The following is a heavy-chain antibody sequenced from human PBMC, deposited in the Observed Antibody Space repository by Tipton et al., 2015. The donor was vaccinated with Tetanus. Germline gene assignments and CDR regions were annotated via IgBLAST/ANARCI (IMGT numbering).Heavy chain of an antibody. CDR3: ARGLTSPSMGVWFDP. D-gene: IGHD2-2*01. CDR2: IFYTGST. V-gene: IGHV4-59*01. CDR1: GGSISSYY. Sequence: GLVKPSETLSLTCTVSGGSISSYYWTWMRQSPGKGLEWIGYIFYTGSTNYNPSFKSRVTMSVDTSKNQLSLKLDSVTSADTAIYYCARGLTSPSMGVWFDPWGQGTLVTVSS. J-gene: IGHJ5*02.